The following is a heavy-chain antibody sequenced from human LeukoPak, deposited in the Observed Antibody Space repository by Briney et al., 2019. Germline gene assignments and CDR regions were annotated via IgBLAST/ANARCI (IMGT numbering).Heavy chain of an antibody. CDR2: IKQDGSEK. D-gene: IGHD2-2*01. Sequence: GGSLRLSCAASGFTFSSYWMSWVRQAPGKGLEWVANIKQDGSEKYYVDSVKGRFTISRDNAKNSLYLQMNSLRAEDTAVYYCAKDQIVVVPAASNWFDPWGQGTLVTVSS. CDR1: GFTFSSYW. CDR3: AKDQIVVVPAASNWFDP. J-gene: IGHJ5*02. V-gene: IGHV3-7*03.